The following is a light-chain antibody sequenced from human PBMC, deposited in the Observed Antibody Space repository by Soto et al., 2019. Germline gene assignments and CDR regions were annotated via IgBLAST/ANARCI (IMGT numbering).Light chain of an antibody. CDR1: SSDVGGYNY. CDR2: EVF. Sequence: QSALTQPASLSGSPGQSITISCTGTSSDVGGYNYVSWYQQHPGKVPKLMIYEVFRRPSGISNRFSGSKSGNTASLTISGLQAEDVADYYCCSYTTTSTYVFGGGTKLTVL. J-gene: IGLJ2*01. V-gene: IGLV2-14*01. CDR3: CSYTTTSTYV.